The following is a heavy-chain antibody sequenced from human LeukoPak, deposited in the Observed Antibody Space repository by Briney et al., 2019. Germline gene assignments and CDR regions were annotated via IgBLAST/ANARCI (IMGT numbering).Heavy chain of an antibody. J-gene: IGHJ6*03. Sequence: SETLSLTCTVSGGSISSSSYYWGWIRQPPGKGLEWIGSIYYSGSTYYNPSLRSRVTISVDTSKNQFSLKLSSVTAADTAVYYCARRAYQLPHYYYMDVWAKGTTVTVSS. CDR2: IYYSGST. D-gene: IGHD2-2*01. CDR3: ARRAYQLPHYYYMDV. CDR1: GGSISSSSYY. V-gene: IGHV4-39*07.